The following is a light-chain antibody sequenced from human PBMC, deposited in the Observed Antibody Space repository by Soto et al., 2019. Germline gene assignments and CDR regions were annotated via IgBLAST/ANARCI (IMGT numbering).Light chain of an antibody. CDR2: DAS. CDR3: QQRSNWPPLT. J-gene: IGKJ4*01. Sequence: EIVLTQSPATLSLSPGERATLSCRASQSVSSYLAWYQQKPGQAPRLLIYDASNRATGIPARFSGSGSGTDFNLTISSLEPEDFAVYYCQQRSNWPPLTFGVGTKVEIK. V-gene: IGKV3-11*01. CDR1: QSVSSY.